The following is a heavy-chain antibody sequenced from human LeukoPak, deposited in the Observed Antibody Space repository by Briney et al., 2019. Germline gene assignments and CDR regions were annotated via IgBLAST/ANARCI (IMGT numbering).Heavy chain of an antibody. J-gene: IGHJ3*02. CDR1: GFTFSNAW. CDR3: TTDGVLWFGALI. V-gene: IGHV3-15*01. Sequence: PGGSLRLSCAASGFTFSNAWMSWVRQAPGKGLEWVGRIKSKTDGGTTDYAAPVKGRFTISRDGSKNTLYLQMNSLKTEDTAVYYCTTDGVLWFGALIWGQGTMVTVSS. D-gene: IGHD3-10*01. CDR2: IKSKTDGGTT.